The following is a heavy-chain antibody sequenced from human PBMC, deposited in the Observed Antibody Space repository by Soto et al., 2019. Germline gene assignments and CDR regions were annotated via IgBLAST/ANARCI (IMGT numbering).Heavy chain of an antibody. J-gene: IGHJ6*02. D-gene: IGHD6-13*01. V-gene: IGHV3-30-3*01. CDR1: GFTFSSYA. CDR2: ISYDGSNK. CDR3: AREPGIAAAGTYGMDV. Sequence: GGSLRLSCAASGFTFSSYAMHWVRQAPGKGLEWVAVISYDGSNKYYADSVKGRFTISRDNSKNTLYLQMNSLRAEDTAVYYCAREPGIAAAGTYGMDVWGQGTTVTVSS.